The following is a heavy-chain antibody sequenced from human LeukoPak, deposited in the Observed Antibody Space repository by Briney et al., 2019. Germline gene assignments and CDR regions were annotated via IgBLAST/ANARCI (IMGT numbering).Heavy chain of an antibody. CDR1: GCTFTSYG. CDR3: ASVMVRGVTHDAFDI. Sequence: ASVKVSCKASGCTFTSYGISWVRQAPGQGLEWMGWISAYNGNTNYAQKLQGRVTMTTDTSTSTAYMELRSLRSDDTAVYYCASVMVRGVTHDAFDIWGQGTMVTVSS. CDR2: ISAYNGNT. V-gene: IGHV1-18*01. J-gene: IGHJ3*02. D-gene: IGHD3-10*01.